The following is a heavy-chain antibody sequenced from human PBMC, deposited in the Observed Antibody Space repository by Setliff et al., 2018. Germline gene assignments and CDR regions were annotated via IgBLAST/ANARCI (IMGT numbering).Heavy chain of an antibody. V-gene: IGHV3-7*03. Sequence: GALKISCEASGFIFSMYKMSWDRQAPGKGLEWVANIKQDGSEKSYVDSVKGRFTISRDNAKKSLYLQMNSLRVEETAVYYCARDRGGAWELTDYWGQGTLVTVSS. CDR1: GFIFSMYK. CDR3: ARDRGGAWELTDY. CDR2: IKQDGSEK. J-gene: IGHJ4*02. D-gene: IGHD1-26*01.